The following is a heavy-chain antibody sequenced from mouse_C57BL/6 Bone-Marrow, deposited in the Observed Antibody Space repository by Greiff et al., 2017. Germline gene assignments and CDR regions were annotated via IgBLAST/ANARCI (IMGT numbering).Heavy chain of an antibody. J-gene: IGHJ3*01. CDR3: ARGIYYGYAWFAY. CDR2: INPSTGGT. D-gene: IGHD2-2*01. CDR1: GYSFTGYY. Sequence: EVQGVESGPELVKPGASVKISCKASGYSFTGYYMNWVKQSPEKSLEWIGDINPSTGGTTYNQKFKAKATLTVDKSSSTAYMQLKSLTSEDSAVYYCARGIYYGYAWFAYWGQGTLVTVSA. V-gene: IGHV1-42*01.